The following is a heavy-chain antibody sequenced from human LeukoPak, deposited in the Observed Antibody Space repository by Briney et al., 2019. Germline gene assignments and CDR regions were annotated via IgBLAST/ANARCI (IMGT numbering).Heavy chain of an antibody. D-gene: IGHD2-2*01. CDR2: FDPEDGET. CDR1: GYTLTELS. J-gene: IGHJ4*02. V-gene: IGHV1-24*01. Sequence: ASVKVSCKVSGYTLTELSMHWVRQAPGKGLEWMGGFDPEDGETIYAQKFQGRVTMTEDTSTDTAYMELSSLRSEDTAVYYCAPRPLLGYCSSTSCYDFDYWGQGTLVTVSS. CDR3: APRPLLGYCSSTSCYDFDY.